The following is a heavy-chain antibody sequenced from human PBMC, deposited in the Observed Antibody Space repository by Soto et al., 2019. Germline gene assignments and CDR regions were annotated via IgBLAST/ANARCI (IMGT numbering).Heavy chain of an antibody. D-gene: IGHD6-13*01. CDR3: ARGGIAGGFDY. Sequence: LSLTCTVSGGSISSSSYYWGWIRQPPGKGLEWIGSIYYSGSTYYNPSLKSRVTISVDTSKNQFSLKLSSVTAADTAVYYCARGGIAGGFDYWGQGALVTVSS. J-gene: IGHJ4*02. CDR1: GGSISSSSYY. CDR2: IYYSGST. V-gene: IGHV4-39*01.